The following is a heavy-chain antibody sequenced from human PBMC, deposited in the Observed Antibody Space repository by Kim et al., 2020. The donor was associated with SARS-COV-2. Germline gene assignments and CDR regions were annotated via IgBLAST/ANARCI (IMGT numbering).Heavy chain of an antibody. D-gene: IGHD4-17*01. CDR2: IRSQAYGGTS. V-gene: IGHV3-49*04. Sequence: GGSLRLSCRGSGFSFGDYTMAWVRLAPGEGLEWVGFIRSQAYGGTSEYAASVKGRFTLSRDDSKNTGYLQMNSLKAEDTAVYYCSRSTTVVSLPDYWGQGTLVTVSS. CDR3: SRSTTVVSLPDY. CDR1: GFSFGDYT. J-gene: IGHJ4*02.